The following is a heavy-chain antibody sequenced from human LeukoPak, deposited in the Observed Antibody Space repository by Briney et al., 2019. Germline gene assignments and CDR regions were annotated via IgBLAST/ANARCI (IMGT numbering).Heavy chain of an antibody. D-gene: IGHD3-10*01. CDR1: GGTFSSYA. CDR3: ASQSRGYYYYYYMDV. V-gene: IGHV1-69*10. J-gene: IGHJ6*03. Sequence: ASVKVSCKASGGTFSSYAISWVRQAPGQGLEWMGGIIPTLGTANYAQKFQGRVTITADKSTSTAYMELSSLRSEDTAVYYCASQSRGYYYYYYMDVWGKGTTVTVSS. CDR2: IIPTLGTA.